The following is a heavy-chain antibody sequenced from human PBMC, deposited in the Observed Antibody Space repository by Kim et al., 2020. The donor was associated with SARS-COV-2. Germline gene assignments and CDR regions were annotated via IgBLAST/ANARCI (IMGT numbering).Heavy chain of an antibody. CDR1: GGSISSYY. CDR3: AGYNYGSGFDY. V-gene: IGHV4-59*01. Sequence: SETLSLTCTVSGGSISSYYWSWIRQPPGKGLEWIGYISYSGSTNYNPSLKSRVTISVDTSKNQFSLKLSSVTAADTAVYSCAGYNYGSGFDYWGQGTLATGSS. J-gene: IGHJ4*02. D-gene: IGHD5-18*01. CDR2: ISYSGST.